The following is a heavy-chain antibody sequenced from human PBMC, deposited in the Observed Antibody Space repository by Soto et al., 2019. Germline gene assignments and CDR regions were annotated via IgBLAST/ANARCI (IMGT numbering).Heavy chain of an antibody. CDR2: IGGRGGHT. V-gene: IGHV3-23*01. D-gene: IGHD3-16*01. J-gene: IGHJ4*02. Sequence: EVRLLESGGGLVPPGGSLRLSCAASGFTFTDYAMSWVRQAPGKGLECVSVIGGRGGHTYYADSVKGRFTITRDNSKNTVYLEMKSLTAEDTALYFCAKGRSILITSYATTFDYWGRRILVNVSP. CDR1: GFTFTDYA. CDR3: AKGRSILITSYATTFDY.